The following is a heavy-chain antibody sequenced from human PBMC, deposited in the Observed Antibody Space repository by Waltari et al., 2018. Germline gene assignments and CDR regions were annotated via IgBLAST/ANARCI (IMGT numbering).Heavy chain of an antibody. CDR3: ARELIAARSFDY. CDR2: IYYSGST. D-gene: IGHD6-6*01. J-gene: IGHJ4*02. Sequence: QLQLQESGPGLVKPSETLSLTCTVSGGSISSSSYYWGWIRQPPGKGLEWIGSIYYSGSTYYNPSLKSRVTISVDTSKNQFSLKLSSVTAADTAVYYCARELIAARSFDYWGQGTLVTVSS. CDR1: GGSISSSSYY. V-gene: IGHV4-39*07.